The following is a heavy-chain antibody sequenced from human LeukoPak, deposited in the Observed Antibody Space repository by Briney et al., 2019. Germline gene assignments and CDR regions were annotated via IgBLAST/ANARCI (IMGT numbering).Heavy chain of an antibody. CDR3: ANLYSSGWYAGGPTPFDS. V-gene: IGHV3-23*01. D-gene: IGHD6-19*01. Sequence: GGSLRLSCAASGFTFSRYALSWVRQAPGKGLEWVSTINGNGGTTYYADSVKGRFTISRDNSKHALYLQMNNLRAEDTAVYYCANLYSSGWYAGGPTPFDSWGQGTLVAVSS. CDR1: GFTFSRYA. J-gene: IGHJ4*02. CDR2: INGNGGTT.